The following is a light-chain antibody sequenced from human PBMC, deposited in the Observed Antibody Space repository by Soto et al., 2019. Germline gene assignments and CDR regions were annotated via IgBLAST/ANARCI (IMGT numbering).Light chain of an antibody. CDR3: QQSYSTPVT. V-gene: IGKV1-39*01. J-gene: IGKJ4*02. Sequence: DIQMTQSPSSLSASVGDRVTITCRASQSISSYLNWYQQKPGKAPKLLIYAASSLQSGFPSRFSGSGSATDFTLTISSLQPEDFATYYCQQSYSTPVTFGGATKVDIK. CDR2: AAS. CDR1: QSISSY.